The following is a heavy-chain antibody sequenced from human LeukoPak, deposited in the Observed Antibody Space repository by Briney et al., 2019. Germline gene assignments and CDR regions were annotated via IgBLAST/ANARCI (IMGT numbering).Heavy chain of an antibody. V-gene: IGHV3-7*03. J-gene: IGHJ4*02. CDR1: GFSFSNYW. D-gene: IGHD5-24*01. CDR3: ARDPRDDHNSLDY. CDR2: IKEDGSAR. Sequence: SGGSLRLSCAASGFSFSNYWMSWVRQSPEKGLEWVANIKEDGSARYYVDSVKGRFTIFRDNPKNSLYLQMGSLRADDTAMYYCARDPRDDHNSLDYWGQGTQVTVSS.